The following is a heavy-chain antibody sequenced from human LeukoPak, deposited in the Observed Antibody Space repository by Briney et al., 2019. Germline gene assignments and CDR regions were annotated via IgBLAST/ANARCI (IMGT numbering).Heavy chain of an antibody. CDR2: ISGNGNA. Sequence: PGGSLRLSCATSGFTFSSYNMNWVRQAPGKGLEWVSAISGNGNAYYADSVKGRFTISRDNSKNTLYLQMNSLRAEDTAVYYCAKRGAEVGTTVAPGDYWGQGTLLTVSS. V-gene: IGHV3-23*01. J-gene: IGHJ4*02. CDR3: AKRGAEVGTTVAPGDY. CDR1: GFTFSSYN. D-gene: IGHD1-26*01.